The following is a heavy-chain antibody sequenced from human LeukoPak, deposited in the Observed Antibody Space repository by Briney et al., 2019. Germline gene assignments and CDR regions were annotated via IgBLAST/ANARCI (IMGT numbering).Heavy chain of an antibody. CDR3: ARLQSANHDNGYYTGGFYYMDV. V-gene: IGHV4-59*08. J-gene: IGHJ6*03. CDR1: GGSMSNNY. Sequence: LETLSLTCSVSGGSMSNNYWGWIRQPPGRGLEWIGYISYTGSTSYTPSLKSRVSIFLETPRNQFSLKVSSVIAADTAVYYCARLQSANHDNGYYTGGFYYMDVWGKGTTVTVSS. CDR2: ISYTGST. D-gene: IGHD4-17*01.